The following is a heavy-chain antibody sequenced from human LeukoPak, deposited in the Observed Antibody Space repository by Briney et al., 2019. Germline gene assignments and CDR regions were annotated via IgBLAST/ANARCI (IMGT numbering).Heavy chain of an antibody. Sequence: SETLSLTCAVYGGSFSGYYWSWIRQTPGKGLEWIGEIIHSGSTNYSPSLKSRVTISLDAAKSQFSLRLTSVTAADTAVYYCARDYYGPWGQGTLVTVSS. D-gene: IGHD3-10*01. CDR2: IIHSGST. CDR3: ARDYYGP. J-gene: IGHJ5*02. CDR1: GGSFSGYY. V-gene: IGHV4-34*12.